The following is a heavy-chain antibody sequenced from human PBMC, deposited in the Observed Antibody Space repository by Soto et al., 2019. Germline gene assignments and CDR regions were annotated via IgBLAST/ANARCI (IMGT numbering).Heavy chain of an antibody. Sequence: PGGSLRLSCAASGFTFSSYAMHWVRQAPGKGLEWVAVISYDGSNKYYADSVKGRFTISRDNSKNTLYLQMNSLRAEDTAVYYCASRGAEGYCISTSCARYGMDVWGQGTTVTVSS. J-gene: IGHJ6*02. D-gene: IGHD2-2*01. CDR2: ISYDGSNK. CDR1: GFTFSSYA. CDR3: ASRGAEGYCISTSCARYGMDV. V-gene: IGHV3-30-3*01.